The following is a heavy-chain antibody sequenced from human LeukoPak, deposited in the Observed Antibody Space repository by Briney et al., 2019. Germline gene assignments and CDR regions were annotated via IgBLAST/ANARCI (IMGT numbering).Heavy chain of an antibody. CDR3: AKGKNSLVVGATTGVDY. CDR2: ISYDGSNK. CDR1: GFTFSSYG. V-gene: IGHV3-30*18. Sequence: PGGSLRLSCAASGFTFSSYGMHWVRQAPGKGLEWVAVISYDGSNKYYADSVKGRFTISRDNSKNTLYLQMNSLRAEDTAVYYCAKGKNSLVVGATTGVDYWGQGTLVTVSS. J-gene: IGHJ4*02. D-gene: IGHD1-26*01.